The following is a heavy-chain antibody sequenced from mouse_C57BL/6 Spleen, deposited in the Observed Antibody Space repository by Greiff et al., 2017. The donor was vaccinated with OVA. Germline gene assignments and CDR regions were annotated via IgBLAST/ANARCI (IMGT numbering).Heavy chain of an antibody. V-gene: IGHV1-50*01. D-gene: IGHD2-4*01. CDR1: GYTFTSYW. CDR2: IDPSDSYT. Sequence: QVQLQQPGAELVKPGASVKLSCKASGYTFTSYWMQWVKQRPGQGLEWIGEIDPSDSYTNYNQKFKGKATLTVDTASSTAYMQLSSLTSEDSAVYYCARSDYGAYWGKGTLVTVSA. CDR3: ARSDYGAY. J-gene: IGHJ3*01.